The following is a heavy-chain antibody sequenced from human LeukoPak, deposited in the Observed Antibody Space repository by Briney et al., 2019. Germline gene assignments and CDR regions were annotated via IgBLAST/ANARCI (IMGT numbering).Heavy chain of an antibody. V-gene: IGHV3-23*01. D-gene: IGHD1-26*01. J-gene: IGHJ6*03. CDR2: ISGSGGST. Sequence: PGGSLRLSCAASGFTFSSYGMSWVRQAPGKGLEWVSAISGSGGSTYYADSVKGRFTISRDNSKNTLYLQMNSLRAEDTAVYYCAKEKWELPSRTGYYMDVWGKGTTVTVSS. CDR1: GFTFSSYG. CDR3: AKEKWELPSRTGYYMDV.